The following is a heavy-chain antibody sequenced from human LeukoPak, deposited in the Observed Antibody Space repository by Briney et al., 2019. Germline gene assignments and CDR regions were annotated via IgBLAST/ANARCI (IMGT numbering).Heavy chain of an antibody. CDR2: IESKTDGGTT. D-gene: IGHD6-19*01. J-gene: IGHJ4*02. Sequence: GGSLRLSCAASGFTFSNAWMSWVRQAPGKGLEWVGRIESKTDGGTTDYAAPVKGRFTISRDDSKNTLYLQMNSLKTEDTAVYYCTARSGWEFDYWGQGTLVTVSS. CDR3: TARSGWEFDY. V-gene: IGHV3-15*04. CDR1: GFTFSNAW.